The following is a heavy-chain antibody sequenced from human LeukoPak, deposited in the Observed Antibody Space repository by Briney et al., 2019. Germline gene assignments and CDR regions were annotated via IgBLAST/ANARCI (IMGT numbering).Heavy chain of an antibody. J-gene: IGHJ4*02. CDR1: EYSFTSYL. V-gene: IGHV5-51*01. D-gene: IGHD3-22*01. CDR3: ARRHYYYDRSGFYYYFDT. Sequence: GESLKISFKASEYSFTSYLIGWGRQMPGEGLGRVGKIQPGNPEIRYSPSFQGQVTLSADKSITTAYLQWSSLKASDTAMYYCARRHYYYDRSGFYYYFDTWGQGTQVTVTS. CDR2: IQPGNPEI.